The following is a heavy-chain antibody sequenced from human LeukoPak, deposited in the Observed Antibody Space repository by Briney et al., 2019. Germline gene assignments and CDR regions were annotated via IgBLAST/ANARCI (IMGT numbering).Heavy chain of an antibody. CDR1: GYTFTTYG. J-gene: IGHJ5*02. CDR3: ARDRTSRGYGAPNWFDP. CDR2: ISTDNGDT. Sequence: EASVKVSCKSPGYTFTTYGITWVRQAPGQGLEWMGWISTDNGDTNYAQKLQGRVTMTTDTSTSTAYMELSSLRSEDTAVYYCARDRTSRGYGAPNWFDPWGQGTLVTVSS. D-gene: IGHD3-10*01. V-gene: IGHV1-18*01.